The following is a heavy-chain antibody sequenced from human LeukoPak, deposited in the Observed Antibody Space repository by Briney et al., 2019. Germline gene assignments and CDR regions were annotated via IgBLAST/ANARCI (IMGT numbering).Heavy chain of an antibody. D-gene: IGHD5-18*01. CDR3: ARGGVTLPIDY. CDR2: INHSGST. J-gene: IGHJ4*02. V-gene: IGHV4-34*01. Sequence: SETLSLTCAVYGGSFSGYYWSWIRQPPGKGLEWIGEINHSGSTNYNPSLKSRVTISVDTSKNQFSLKLSSVTAADTAVYYCARGGVTLPIDYWGQGTLVTVSS. CDR1: GGSFSGYY.